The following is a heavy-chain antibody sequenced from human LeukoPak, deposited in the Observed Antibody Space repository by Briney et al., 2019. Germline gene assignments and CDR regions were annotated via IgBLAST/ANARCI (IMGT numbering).Heavy chain of an antibody. V-gene: IGHV3-53*01. D-gene: IGHD3-16*01. CDR3: ARGNLELWSLYFGY. Sequence: GGSLRLSCAASGITVSTNYMSWVRQAPGKGLEWVSIIYSGGATFYADSVKGRFTISRDNAKNSLWLQMNSLRAEDTAVYYCARGNLELWSLYFGYWGQGTLVTVSS. CDR1: GITVSTNY. CDR2: IYSGGAT. J-gene: IGHJ4*02.